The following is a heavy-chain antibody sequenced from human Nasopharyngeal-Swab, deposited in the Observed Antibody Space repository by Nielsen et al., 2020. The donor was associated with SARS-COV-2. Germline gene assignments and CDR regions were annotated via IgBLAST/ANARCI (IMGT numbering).Heavy chain of an antibody. CDR2: ISYDRSNK. J-gene: IGHJ4*02. Sequence: GGSLRLSCAASGFTFSSYAMHWVRQAPGKGLEWVAVISYDRSNKYYADSVKGRFTISRDNSKNTLYLQMNSLRAEDTAVYYCARADWNDPTTFDYWGQGTLVTVSS. CDR1: GFTFSSYA. CDR3: ARADWNDPTTFDY. V-gene: IGHV3-30-3*01. D-gene: IGHD1-1*01.